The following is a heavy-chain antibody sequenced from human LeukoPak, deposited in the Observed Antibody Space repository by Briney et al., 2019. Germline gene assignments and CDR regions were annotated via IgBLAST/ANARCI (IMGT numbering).Heavy chain of an antibody. V-gene: IGHV3-53*01. CDR3: ASSEDTYYYDSSGYYSDY. CDR2: IYSGGST. D-gene: IGHD3-22*01. CDR1: GFTVSSNY. J-gene: IGHJ4*02. Sequence: GGSLRLSCAASGFTVSSNYMSWVRQAPGKGLEWVSVIYSGGSTYYADSVKGRFTISRDNAKNSLYLQMNSLRAEDTAVYYCASSEDTYYYDSSGYYSDYWGQGTLVTVSS.